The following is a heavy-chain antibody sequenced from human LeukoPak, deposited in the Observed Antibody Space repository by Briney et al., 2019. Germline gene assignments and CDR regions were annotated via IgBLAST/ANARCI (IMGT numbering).Heavy chain of an antibody. D-gene: IGHD2-8*01. J-gene: IGHJ4*02. CDR3: ARDRLPYCTNGVCYSPITDY. V-gene: IGHV3-33*01. CDR2: IWYDGSNK. CDR1: GFTFSSYG. Sequence: GGSLRLSCAAPGFTFSSYGMHWVRQAPGKGLEWVAVIWYDGSNKYYADSVKGRFTISRDNSKNTLYLQMNSLRAEDTAVYYCARDRLPYCTNGVCYSPITDYWGQGTLVTVSS.